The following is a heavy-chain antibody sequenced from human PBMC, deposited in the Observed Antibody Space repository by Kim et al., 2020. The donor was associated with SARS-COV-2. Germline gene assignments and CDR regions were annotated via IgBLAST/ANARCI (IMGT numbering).Heavy chain of an antibody. V-gene: IGHV3-33*01. CDR3: ARDGGDTVTTGGGMDV. D-gene: IGHD4-4*01. J-gene: IGHJ6*02. CDR1: GFTFSSYG. CDR2: IWYDGSNK. Sequence: GGSLRLSCAASGFTFSSYGMHWVRQAPGKGLEWVAVIWYDGSNKYYADSVKGRFTISRDNSKNTLYLQMNSLRAEDTAVYYCARDGGDTVTTGGGMDVWGQGTTVTVSS.